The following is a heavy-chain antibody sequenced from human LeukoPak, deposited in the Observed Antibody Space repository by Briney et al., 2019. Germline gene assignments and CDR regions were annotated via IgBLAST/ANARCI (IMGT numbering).Heavy chain of an antibody. Sequence: SETLSLTCTVSGGSISSYYWSWIRQPRGKGLEGIGDIYYSGSTNYNPSLKSRVTISVDTSKNKFSLRLSSVTAADTAVYYSARLASGSYGPLTPFDYWGQGTLVTVSS. CDR3: ARLASGSYGPLTPFDY. CDR1: GGSISSYY. J-gene: IGHJ4*02. D-gene: IGHD1-26*01. CDR2: IYYSGST. V-gene: IGHV4-59*08.